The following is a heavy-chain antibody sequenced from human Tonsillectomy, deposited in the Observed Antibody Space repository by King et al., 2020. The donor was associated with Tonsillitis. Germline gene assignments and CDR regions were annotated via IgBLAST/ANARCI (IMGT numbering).Heavy chain of an antibody. CDR2: ISAYNGNT. CDR1: GYTFTSYG. Sequence: VQLVESGAEVKKPGASVKVSCKASGYTFTSYGISWVRQAPGQGLEWMGWISAYNGNTNYAQKLQDRVTMTTDTSTSTVYMELRSLRSDDTAVYYCARDRAYDNSGSLGYWGQGTLVTVSS. V-gene: IGHV1-18*04. CDR3: ARDRAYDNSGSLGY. D-gene: IGHD3-22*01. J-gene: IGHJ4*02.